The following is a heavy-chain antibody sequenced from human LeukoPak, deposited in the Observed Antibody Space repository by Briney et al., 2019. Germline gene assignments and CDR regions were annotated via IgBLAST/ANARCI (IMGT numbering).Heavy chain of an antibody. CDR1: GYTFTGYY. CDR3: ARDSTEIGSSGWYPNDY. V-gene: IGHV1-2*02. CDR2: INPNSGGT. Sequence: ASVKVSCKASGYTFTGYYMHWVRQAPGQGLEWMGWINPNSGGTNYAQKFQGRVTMTRDTSISTAYMELSRLRSDDTAVYYCARDSTEIGSSGWYPNDYWGQGTLVTVSS. J-gene: IGHJ4*02. D-gene: IGHD6-19*01.